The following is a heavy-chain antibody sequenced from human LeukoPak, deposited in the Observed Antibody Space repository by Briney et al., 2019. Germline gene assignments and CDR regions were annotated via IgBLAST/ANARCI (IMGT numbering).Heavy chain of an antibody. D-gene: IGHD3-10*01. J-gene: IGHJ4*02. V-gene: IGHV4-4*07. CDR2: IYTSGST. Sequence: SETLSLTCTVSGGSISSYYWSWIQQPAGKGLERIGRIYTSGSTNYNPSLKSRVTMSVDTSKNQFSLKLSSVTAADTAVYYCARDSYYYGPGDYWGQGTLVTVSS. CDR1: GGSISSYY. CDR3: ARDSYYYGPGDY.